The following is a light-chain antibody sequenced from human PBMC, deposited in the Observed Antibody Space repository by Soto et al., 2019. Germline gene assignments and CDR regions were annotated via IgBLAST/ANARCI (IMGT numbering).Light chain of an antibody. CDR3: QRSYSTPPLT. CDR1: QTISMY. V-gene: IGKV1-39*01. Sequence: DIQMTQSPSSLSASVGDRVTITCRASQTISMYLNWYQQKPGKAPILLISAASSLESGVPSRFSGSRSGTEFTLTISSLQPEDCATYYCQRSYSTPPLTFGGGTKVEIK. CDR2: AAS. J-gene: IGKJ4*01.